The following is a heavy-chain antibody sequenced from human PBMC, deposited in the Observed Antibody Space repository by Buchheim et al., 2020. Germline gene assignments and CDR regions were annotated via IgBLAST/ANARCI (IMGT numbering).Heavy chain of an antibody. CDR1: GGSFSGSY. Sequence: QVQLQQWGAGLLKPSETLSLTCAVYGGSFSGSYWSWIRQPPGKGLEWIGDIYHSGSTNYNPSLKSRVTISVDTSKNQFSLKLSSVTVADTAVYYCAREGYRNYYGMDVWGQETT. J-gene: IGHJ6*02. V-gene: IGHV4-34*01. D-gene: IGHD1-1*01. CDR3: AREGYRNYYGMDV. CDR2: IYHSGST.